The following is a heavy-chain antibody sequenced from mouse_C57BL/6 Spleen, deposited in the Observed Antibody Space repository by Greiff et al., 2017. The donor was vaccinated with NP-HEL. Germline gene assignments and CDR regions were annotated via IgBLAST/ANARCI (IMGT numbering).Heavy chain of an antibody. J-gene: IGHJ2*01. V-gene: IGHV1-59*01. CDR2: IDPSDSYT. Sequence: QVQLQQPGAELVRPGTSVKLSCKASGYTFTSYWMHWVKQRPGQGLEWIGVIDPSDSYTNYNQKFKGKATLTVDTSSSTAYMQLSSLTSEDSAVYYCARRHYYGSSYFDYWGQGTTLTVSS. CDR1: GYTFTSYW. CDR3: ARRHYYGSSYFDY. D-gene: IGHD1-1*01.